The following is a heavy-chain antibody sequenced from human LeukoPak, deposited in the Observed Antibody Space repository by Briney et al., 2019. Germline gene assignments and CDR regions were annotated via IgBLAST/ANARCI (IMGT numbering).Heavy chain of an antibody. J-gene: IGHJ4*02. Sequence: GGSLRLSCAASGFTFDDYGMSWVRQAPGKGLEWVGHIKTKTDGGTTGYAAPVRGRFTISRDDSQDTLYLQMNSLKTEDTAVYYCTTVDYGDLTPAASSDYWGQGTLVTVSS. CDR2: IKTKTDGGTT. V-gene: IGHV3-15*01. D-gene: IGHD4-17*01. CDR3: TTVDYGDLTPAASSDY. CDR1: GFTFDDYG.